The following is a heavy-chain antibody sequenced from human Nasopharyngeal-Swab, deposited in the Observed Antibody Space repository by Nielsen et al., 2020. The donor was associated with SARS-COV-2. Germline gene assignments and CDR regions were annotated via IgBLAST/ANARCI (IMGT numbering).Heavy chain of an antibody. CDR2: ISYDGSNK. CDR1: GFTFSSYA. CDR3: ARAGSSWLGFYFDY. D-gene: IGHD6-13*01. J-gene: IGHJ4*02. Sequence: GGFLRFSCAASGFTFSSYAMHWVRQAPGKGLEWVAVISYDGSNKYYADSVKGRFTISRDDSKNTLYLQMNSLRAEDTAVYYCARAGSSWLGFYFDYWGQGTLVTVSS. V-gene: IGHV3-30*04.